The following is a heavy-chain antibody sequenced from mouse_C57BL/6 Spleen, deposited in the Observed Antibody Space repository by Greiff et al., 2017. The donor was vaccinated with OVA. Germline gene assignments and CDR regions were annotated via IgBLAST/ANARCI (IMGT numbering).Heavy chain of an antibody. CDR1: GFTFSSYG. J-gene: IGHJ1*03. D-gene: IGHD1-1*01. Sequence: EVMLVESGGDLVKPGGSLKLSCAASGFTFSSYGMSWVRQTPDKRLEWVATISSGGSYTYYPDSVKGRFTISRDNAKNTLYLQMSSLKSEDTAMYYCARGGDYYGSSSYFDVWGTGTTVTVSS. CDR3: ARGGDYYGSSSYFDV. CDR2: ISSGGSYT. V-gene: IGHV5-6*02.